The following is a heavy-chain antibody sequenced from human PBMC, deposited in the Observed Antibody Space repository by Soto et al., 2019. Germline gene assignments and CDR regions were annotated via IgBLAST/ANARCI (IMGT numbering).Heavy chain of an antibody. Sequence: GALRLSCAASGLTFSSYWMHWVRQAPGKGLVWVSRINSDGSSTNYADSVKGRFTISRDNAKDTLYLQMSSLRAEDIAVYYCALSHTVTTDYWGQGTLVTVSS. CDR1: GLTFSSYW. CDR2: INSDGSST. V-gene: IGHV3-74*01. J-gene: IGHJ4*02. D-gene: IGHD4-17*01. CDR3: ALSHTVTTDY.